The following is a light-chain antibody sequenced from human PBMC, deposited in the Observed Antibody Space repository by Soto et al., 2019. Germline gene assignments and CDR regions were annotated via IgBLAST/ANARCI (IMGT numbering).Light chain of an antibody. CDR3: QQAKTLPPT. CDR1: QFISSF. J-gene: IGKJ5*01. Sequence: DFQMTHSPSSLSASVGDTVTITCRASQFISSFLNWYQQKPGKAPKLLIYAASTLQSGVPSRFSGGGSGTDFTLTISSVQPEDFATYYCQQAKTLPPTFGRGTRLEIK. V-gene: IGKV1-39*01. CDR2: AAS.